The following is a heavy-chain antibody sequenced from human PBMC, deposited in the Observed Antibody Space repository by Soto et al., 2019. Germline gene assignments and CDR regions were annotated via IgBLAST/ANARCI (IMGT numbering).Heavy chain of an antibody. CDR2: INAGNGNT. CDR1: GYTFTSYA. Sequence: QVQLVQSGAEVKKPGASVKVSCKASGYTFTSYAMHWVRQAPGQRLEWMGWINAGNGNTKYSQKFQGRVTITRDTAARTADMELSSLRSEDTAVYYCASEYCGGDCYSAARYGMDVWGQGTTVTVSS. CDR3: ASEYCGGDCYSAARYGMDV. J-gene: IGHJ6*02. D-gene: IGHD2-21*02. V-gene: IGHV1-3*01.